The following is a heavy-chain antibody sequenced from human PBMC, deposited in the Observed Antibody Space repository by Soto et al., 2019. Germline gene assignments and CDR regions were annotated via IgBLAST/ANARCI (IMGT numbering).Heavy chain of an antibody. V-gene: IGHV1-69*02. CDR1: GGTFSSYT. Sequence: QVQLVQSGAVVKKPGSSVKVSCKASGGTFSSYTISWVRQAPGQGLEWMGRIIPILGIANYAQKFQCRVTITADKATSTAYMELSSLRAEDTAVYYCARGTGIAAAGTGGGQGTLVTVSS. J-gene: IGHJ4*02. CDR3: ARGTGIAAAGTG. CDR2: IIPILGIA. D-gene: IGHD6-13*01.